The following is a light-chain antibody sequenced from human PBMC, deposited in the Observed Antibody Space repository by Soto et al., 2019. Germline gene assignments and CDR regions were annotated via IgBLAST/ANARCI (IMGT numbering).Light chain of an antibody. CDR1: QSVSRN. CDR3: QQYGSSPYT. CDR2: GAS. J-gene: IGKJ2*01. Sequence: EIVMTQSPGTLSVSPGERATLSCRASQSVSRNLAWYQQRPGQAPRLLISGASTRATGIAARFSGTGSGTDFTLTISRLEPEDFAVYYCQQYGSSPYTFGLGTKVDIK. V-gene: IGKV3-20*01.